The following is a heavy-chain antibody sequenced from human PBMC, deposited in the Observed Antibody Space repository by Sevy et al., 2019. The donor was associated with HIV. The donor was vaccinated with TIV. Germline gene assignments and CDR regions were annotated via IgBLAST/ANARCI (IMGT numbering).Heavy chain of an antibody. CDR3: TTVLGWEGTSDY. D-gene: IGHD1-26*01. CDR1: GFSFINAW. Sequence: GGSLRLSCAASGFSFINAWMNWVRQAPGKGLEWVGRIRSKADGVTADHAAPVKGRFIISRDDSENTLYLQMNSLRTEDTAIYYCTTVLGWEGTSDYWGQGTLVTVAA. J-gene: IGHJ4*02. V-gene: IGHV3-15*07. CDR2: IRSKADGVTA.